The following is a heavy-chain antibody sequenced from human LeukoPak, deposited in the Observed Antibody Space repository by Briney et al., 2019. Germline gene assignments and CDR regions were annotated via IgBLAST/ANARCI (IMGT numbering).Heavy chain of an antibody. D-gene: IGHD3-22*01. CDR3: ARGSGYYDTGSFSFVDN. V-gene: IGHV6-1*01. CDR1: GDSVSSDSAA. J-gene: IGHJ4*02. Sequence: SQTLSLTCAISGDSVSSDSAAWNWIRQSPSRGLEWLGRTYYRSQWFIDYAVSVKTRITIKSDTSRNQFSLELNPVTPEDTGVYYCARGSGYYDTGSFSFVDNWGRGTLVTVSS. CDR2: TYYRSQWFI.